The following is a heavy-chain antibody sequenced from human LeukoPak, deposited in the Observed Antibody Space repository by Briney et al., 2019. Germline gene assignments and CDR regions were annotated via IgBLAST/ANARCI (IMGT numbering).Heavy chain of an antibody. CDR1: GGSFSGYY. V-gene: IGHV4-34*01. CDR2: INHSGSA. CDR3: ARGEGSGWPYYYYYYGMDV. J-gene: IGHJ6*02. D-gene: IGHD6-19*01. Sequence: SETLSLTCAGYGGSFSGYYWSRIRQPPGKGLEWIGEINHSGSANYNPSLKSRVTISVDTSKNQFSLKLSSVTAADTAVYYCARGEGSGWPYYYYYYGMDVWGQGTTVTVSS.